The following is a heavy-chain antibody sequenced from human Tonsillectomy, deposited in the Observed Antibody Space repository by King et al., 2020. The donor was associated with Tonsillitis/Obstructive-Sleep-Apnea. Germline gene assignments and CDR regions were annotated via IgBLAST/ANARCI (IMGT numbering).Heavy chain of an antibody. CDR3: ERGCSSTSCYNRYYYYGMDV. Sequence: VQLQQWGAGLLKPSETLSLTCAVYGGSFSGYYWSWIRQPPGKGLEWIGEINHSGSTNYNPSLKSRVTISVDTSKNQFSLELSSVTAADTAVYYCERGCSSTSCYNRYYYYGMDVWGQGTTVTVSS. CDR1: GGSFSGYY. D-gene: IGHD2-2*02. J-gene: IGHJ6*02. V-gene: IGHV4-34*01. CDR2: INHSGST.